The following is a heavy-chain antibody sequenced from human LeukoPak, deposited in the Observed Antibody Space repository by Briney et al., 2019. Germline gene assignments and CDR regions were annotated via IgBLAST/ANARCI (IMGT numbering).Heavy chain of an antibody. CDR3: ARGPGGVDNSFDP. V-gene: IGHV1-8*01. J-gene: IGHJ5*02. CDR2: MNPNSGNT. D-gene: IGHD2-8*02. Sequence: ASVKVSCKASVYTFTSYDINWVRQATGQGLEWMGWMNPNSGNTGYAQKLQGRGTMTRNTALRTAYMELSSRRCQDTAGFYCARGPGGVDNSFDPWGEGALVTVSS. CDR1: VYTFTSYD.